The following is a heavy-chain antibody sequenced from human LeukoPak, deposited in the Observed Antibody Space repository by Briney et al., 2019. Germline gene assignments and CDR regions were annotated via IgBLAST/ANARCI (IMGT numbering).Heavy chain of an antibody. V-gene: IGHV4-34*01. J-gene: IGHJ3*02. CDR1: GGSFSGYS. Sequence: PSETLSLTCAVYGGSFSGYSWTWIRQPPGKGLEWIGSVYYSGNTYYNSSLKSRVTISVDTSKNQFSLKLSSVTAADTAIYYCTREYGFMTTVFHAFDIWGQGTMVTVSS. D-gene: IGHD4-17*01. CDR2: VYYSGNT. CDR3: TREYGFMTTVFHAFDI.